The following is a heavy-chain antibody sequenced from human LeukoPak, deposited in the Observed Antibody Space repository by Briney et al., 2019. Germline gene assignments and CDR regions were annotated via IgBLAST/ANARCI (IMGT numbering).Heavy chain of an antibody. CDR2: IYYSGST. V-gene: IGHV4-59*01. J-gene: IGHJ3*02. D-gene: IGHD5-24*01. CDR3: ARMLQDAFDI. Sequence: SETLSLTCTVSGGSISSYYWSWIRQPPGKGLEWIGYIYYSGSTDYNPSLKSRVTISVDTSKNQFSLKLSSVTAADTAVYYCARMLQDAFDIWGQGTMVTVSS. CDR1: GGSISSYY.